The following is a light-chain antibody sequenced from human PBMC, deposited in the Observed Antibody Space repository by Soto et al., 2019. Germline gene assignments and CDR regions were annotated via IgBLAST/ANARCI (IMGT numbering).Light chain of an antibody. CDR3: QQCYNTPYT. J-gene: IGKJ2*01. CDR1: QSVLYNSNNKNY. V-gene: IGKV4-1*01. Sequence: DIVMTQSPDSLAVSLGERATINCKSSQSVLYNSNNKNYLAWYQQKPGQPPKLLIYWASTRESGVPDRFSGSGSGTDFTLTISSLQAEDVAVYYCQQCYNTPYTFGQGTKVDIK. CDR2: WAS.